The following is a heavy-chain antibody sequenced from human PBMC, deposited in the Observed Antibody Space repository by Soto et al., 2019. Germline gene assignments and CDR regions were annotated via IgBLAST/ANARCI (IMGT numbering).Heavy chain of an antibody. J-gene: IGHJ6*03. CDR1: GLTVSTSY. CDR2: IYSGGST. V-gene: IGHV3-66*01. CDR3: ARDGGNSGGGGTHWYYYMEV. D-gene: IGHD2-15*01. Sequence: EVQLVESGGGLVQPGGSLRLSCAVSGLTVSTSYMSWARQAPGKGLEWVSVIYSGGSTYYADSLKGRFTISRDISKNTLYLQLNSLRAEDTAVYYCARDGGNSGGGGTHWYYYMEVWGKGTTVTVSS.